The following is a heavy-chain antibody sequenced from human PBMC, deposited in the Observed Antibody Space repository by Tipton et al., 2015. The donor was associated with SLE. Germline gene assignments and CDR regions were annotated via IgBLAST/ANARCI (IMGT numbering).Heavy chain of an antibody. CDR3: AVDYYDSSGYFDY. V-gene: IGHV4-39*07. CDR1: GGSISSGDYY. J-gene: IGHJ4*02. Sequence: TLSLTCTVSGGSISSGDYYWSWIRQPPGKGLEWIGEINHSGSTNYNPSLKSRVTISVDTSKNQFSLKLSSVTAADTAVYYCAVDYYDSSGYFDYWGQGTLVTVSS. D-gene: IGHD3-22*01. CDR2: INHSGST.